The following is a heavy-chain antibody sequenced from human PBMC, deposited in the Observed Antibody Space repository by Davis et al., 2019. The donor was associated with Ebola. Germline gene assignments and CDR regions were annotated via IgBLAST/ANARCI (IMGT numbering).Heavy chain of an antibody. CDR3: ARDSDDYCFDY. D-gene: IGHD2-21*02. J-gene: IGHJ4*02. CDR2: VRSHGSDD. CDR1: GFTFSTYA. Sequence: GESLKISCAASGFTFSTYAMGWVRQAPGRGLEWVAFVRSHGSDDHYADSVKGRFTISRDNSKNTLYLQMNSLRPEDTAVYYCARDSDDYCFDYWGQGTLVTVSS. V-gene: IGHV3-30*02.